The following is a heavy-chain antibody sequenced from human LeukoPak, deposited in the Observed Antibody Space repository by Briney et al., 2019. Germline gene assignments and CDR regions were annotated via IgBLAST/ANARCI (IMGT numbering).Heavy chain of an antibody. D-gene: IGHD6-13*01. J-gene: IGHJ4*02. CDR2: IIPIFGTA. CDR3: AREKAAAGDFDY. V-gene: IGHV1-69*13. Sequence: SVKVSCKASGYTFTSYGISWVRQAPGQGLEWMGGIIPIFGTANYAQKFQGRVTITADESTSTAYMELSSLRSEDTAVYYCAREKAAAGDFDYWGQGTLVTVSS. CDR1: GYTFTSYG.